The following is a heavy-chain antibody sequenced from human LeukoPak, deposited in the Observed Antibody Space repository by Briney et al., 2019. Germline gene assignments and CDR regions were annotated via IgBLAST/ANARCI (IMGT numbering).Heavy chain of an antibody. CDR1: GGSIRSSYYY. Sequence: SETLSLTCTVSGGSIRSSYYYWGWIRQPPGKGLEWIGSIYDSGSTYYNPSLKSRVTISVDTSKNQFSLKLSSVTAADTAVYYCARGRPPICSGGSCYYYYGMDVWGQGTTVTVSS. V-gene: IGHV4-39*01. CDR3: ARGRPPICSGGSCYYYYGMDV. CDR2: IYDSGST. J-gene: IGHJ6*02. D-gene: IGHD2-15*01.